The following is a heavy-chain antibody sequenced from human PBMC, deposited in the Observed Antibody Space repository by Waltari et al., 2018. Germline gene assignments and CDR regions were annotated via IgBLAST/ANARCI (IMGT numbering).Heavy chain of an antibody. CDR2: IYSGGST. J-gene: IGHJ4*02. V-gene: IGHV3-66*02. D-gene: IGHD6-19*01. Sequence: EVQLVESGGGLVQPGGSLRLSCAASGFTVSSTYMRWVRQAPGKGLEWVSVIYSGGSTYYADSVKGRFTISRDNSKNTLYLQMNSLRAEDTAVYYCARSPIAVAGTGYWGQGTLVTVSS. CDR1: GFTVSSTY. CDR3: ARSPIAVAGTGY.